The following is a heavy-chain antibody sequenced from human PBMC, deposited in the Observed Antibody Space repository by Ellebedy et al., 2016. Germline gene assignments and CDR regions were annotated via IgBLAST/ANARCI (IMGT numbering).Heavy chain of an antibody. V-gene: IGHV3-48*03. J-gene: IGHJ4*02. Sequence: GESLKISXAATGFDFRSYGITWVRQAAGKGLEWVSYISSSGSTTYYVDSVKGRFTISRDNANNSLYLQMSSLRAEDTAVYYCARSGYSGWGQGTQVIVSS. CDR3: ARSGYSG. CDR1: GFDFRSYG. CDR2: ISSSGSTT. D-gene: IGHD5-12*01.